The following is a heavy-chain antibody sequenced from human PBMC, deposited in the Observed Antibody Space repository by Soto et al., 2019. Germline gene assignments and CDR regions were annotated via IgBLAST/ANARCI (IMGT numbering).Heavy chain of an antibody. CDR1: GGTFSSYT. CDR3: ARDRGMDPAAGKSDAFDI. CDR2: IIPILGIA. D-gene: IGHD6-13*01. Sequence: ASVKVSCKASGGTFSSYTISWVRQAPGQGLEWMGRIIPILGIANYAQKFQGRVTITADKSTSTAYMELSSLRSEDTAGYYCARDRGMDPAAGKSDAFDIWGKGTMVTVSS. J-gene: IGHJ3*02. V-gene: IGHV1-69*04.